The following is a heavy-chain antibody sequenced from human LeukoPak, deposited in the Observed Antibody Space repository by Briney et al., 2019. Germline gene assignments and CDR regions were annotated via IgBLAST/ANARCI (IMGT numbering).Heavy chain of an antibody. CDR3: ARDLRGIHDY. J-gene: IGHJ4*02. CDR2: INEDGRVT. D-gene: IGHD3-16*01. V-gene: IGHV3-74*01. CDR1: GFTFSVYA. Sequence: GESLRLSCAASGFTFSVYAMSWVRQAPGKRLVWVSRINEDGRVTDYADSVKGRFTISRDNARNTLYLQMHSLRVEDTAVYYCARDLRGIHDYWGQGTLVTVSS.